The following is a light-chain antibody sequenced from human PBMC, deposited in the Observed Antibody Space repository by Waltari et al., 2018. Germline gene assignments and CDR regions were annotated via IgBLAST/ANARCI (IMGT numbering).Light chain of an antibody. J-gene: IGLJ1*01. CDR3: SSHTASDSLV. Sequence: QSALTQPASVSGSLGQSITISCTGTSGDVGGYNHVSWYQQHPRKAPKLMIYEVTYRPSGISNRFSGYKSGNTAALTISGLQREDEAEYYCSSHTASDSLVFGTGTKVTVL. CDR2: EVT. CDR1: SGDVGGYNH. V-gene: IGLV2-14*01.